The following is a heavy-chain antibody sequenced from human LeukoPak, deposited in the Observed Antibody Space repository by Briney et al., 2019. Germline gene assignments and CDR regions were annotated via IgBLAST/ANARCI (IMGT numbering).Heavy chain of an antibody. J-gene: IGHJ6*03. CDR2: ITSRGTYI. Sequence: KPGGSLRLSCAASGFAFNSYTIKWVRQAPGKGLEWVSAITSRGTYIYNADSVKGRFTISRDNAENSAYLQMSSLRAEDTAVYYCARVAQGATTENYYYYMDVWGKGTTVTVSS. D-gene: IGHD4-11*01. CDR1: GFAFNSYT. V-gene: IGHV3-21*01. CDR3: ARVAQGATTENYYYYMDV.